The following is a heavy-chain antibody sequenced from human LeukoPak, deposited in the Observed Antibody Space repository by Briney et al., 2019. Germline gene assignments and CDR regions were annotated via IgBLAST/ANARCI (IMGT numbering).Heavy chain of an antibody. J-gene: IGHJ3*02. CDR1: GGSISSGGYS. Sequence: SETLSLTCAVSGGSISSGGYSWSWIRQPPGKGLEWIGYIYHSGSTYYNPSLKSRVTISVDRSKNQFSLKLSSVTAADTAVYYCARGTYYDSSGEAFDIWGQGTRVTVSS. V-gene: IGHV4-30-2*01. CDR2: IYHSGST. D-gene: IGHD3-22*01. CDR3: ARGTYYDSSGEAFDI.